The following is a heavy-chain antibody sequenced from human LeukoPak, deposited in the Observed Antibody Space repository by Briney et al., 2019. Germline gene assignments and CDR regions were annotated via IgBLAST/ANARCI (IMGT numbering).Heavy chain of an antibody. D-gene: IGHD6-19*01. J-gene: IGHJ4*02. CDR1: GFTFSNYF. CDR2: IWYDGSKK. V-gene: IGHV3-30*04. Sequence: GGSLRLSCAASGFTFSNYFMHWVRQAPGKGLEWLAVIWYDGSKKFYAGSVQGRFTISRDNSTNTLYLQMNSLRVEDTAVYYCARDSSGPGYWGQGTLVTVSS. CDR3: ARDSSGPGY.